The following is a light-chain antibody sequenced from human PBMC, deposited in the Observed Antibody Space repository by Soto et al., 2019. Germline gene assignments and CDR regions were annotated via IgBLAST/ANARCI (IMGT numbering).Light chain of an antibody. Sequence: QSALTQPASVSGSPGQSITISCTGTSNDVGGYNYVSWYQQHPGKAPKVMIYDVSNRPSGVSNRFSGSKSGNTAFLTISGLQAEDEADYYCSSYTSRSTLEFGGGTKLTVL. CDR1: SNDVGGYNY. J-gene: IGLJ2*01. V-gene: IGLV2-14*03. CDR2: DVS. CDR3: SSYTSRSTLE.